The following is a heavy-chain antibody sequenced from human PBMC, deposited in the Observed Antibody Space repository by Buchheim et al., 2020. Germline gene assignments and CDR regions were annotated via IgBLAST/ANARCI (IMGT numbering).Heavy chain of an antibody. CDR1: GFTFSSYR. D-gene: IGHD4-17*01. Sequence: EVQLVESGGGLVKPGGSLRLSCAASGFTFSSYRMNWVRQAPGKGLEGVSSISSSSTYIYYADSVKGRFTISRDNAKNSLYLQMNSLRAEDTAVYYCARDGVYGDSQLRVEIDYWGQGTL. CDR2: ISSSSTYI. CDR3: ARDGVYGDSQLRVEIDY. J-gene: IGHJ4*02. V-gene: IGHV3-21*01.